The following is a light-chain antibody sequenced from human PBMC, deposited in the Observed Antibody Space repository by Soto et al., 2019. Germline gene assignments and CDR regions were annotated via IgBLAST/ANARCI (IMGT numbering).Light chain of an antibody. V-gene: IGKV3D-20*02. CDR3: QQRSNWPLT. CDR2: GSY. J-gene: IGKJ4*01. Sequence: PEERATLSCRASQTVTSNYLAWYQQKPDQAPRLLIYGSYRRATGIPDRFSGSGSGTDFSLTIGRLEPEDFAVYYCQQRSNWPLTFGGGTKVDIK. CDR1: QTVTSNY.